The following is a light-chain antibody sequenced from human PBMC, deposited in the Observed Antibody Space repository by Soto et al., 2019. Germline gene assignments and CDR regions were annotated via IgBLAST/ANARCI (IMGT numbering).Light chain of an antibody. CDR2: HVS. J-gene: IGLJ2*01. V-gene: IGLV2-14*01. Sequence: QSVLTQPASVSGSPGQSITISCTATTSDVGDYNYVSWYQQYPGKAPKPIIYHVSNRPSGVSNLFSGSKSGDTASLTISGLQAENEADYYCSSYTSGGSVILGGGTQLTVL. CDR3: SSYTSGGSVI. CDR1: TSDVGDYNY.